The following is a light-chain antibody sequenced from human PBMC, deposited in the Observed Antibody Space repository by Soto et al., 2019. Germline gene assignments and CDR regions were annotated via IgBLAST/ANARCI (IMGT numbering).Light chain of an antibody. J-gene: IGKJ4*01. Sequence: EIVLTQSPGTLSLSPGERATLSCRASQSVSRSSVAWYQQKPGQAPKLLIYGASTRATGIPDRFSGSGSGTDFTLTITRLEPEDFAVYYCQQFGTSPLTFGRGTKVEIK. V-gene: IGKV3-20*01. CDR1: QSVSRSS. CDR2: GAS. CDR3: QQFGTSPLT.